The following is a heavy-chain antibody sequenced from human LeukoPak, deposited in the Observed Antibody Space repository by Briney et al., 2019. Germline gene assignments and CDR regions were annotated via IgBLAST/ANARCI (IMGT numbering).Heavy chain of an antibody. J-gene: IGHJ4*01. V-gene: IGHV4-59*08. CDR2: SYYSGGT. CDR1: GGSLNNYY. Sequence: SETLSLTCTVSGGSLNNYYWGWIPQAAGRGLEWIAYSYYSGGTNYNSSLKSRVTISVDTSKNQFSLKVTSVTAGDTAIYYCVRHGESGRHQAYIDYWGHGALVTVSS. CDR3: VRHGESGRHQAYIDY. D-gene: IGHD3-10*01.